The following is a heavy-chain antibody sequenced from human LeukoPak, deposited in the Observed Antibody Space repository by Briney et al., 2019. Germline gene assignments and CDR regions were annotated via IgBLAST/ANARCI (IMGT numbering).Heavy chain of an antibody. Sequence: ASVKVSCKASGGTFSSYAISWVRQAPGQGLEWMGRIIPILGIANYAQKFQGRVTITADKSTSTAYMELSSLRSEDTAVYYCARDRQYSSSWPNWFDPWGQGTLVTVSS. CDR1: GGTFSSYA. CDR2: IIPILGIA. J-gene: IGHJ5*02. V-gene: IGHV1-69*04. CDR3: ARDRQYSSSWPNWFDP. D-gene: IGHD6-13*01.